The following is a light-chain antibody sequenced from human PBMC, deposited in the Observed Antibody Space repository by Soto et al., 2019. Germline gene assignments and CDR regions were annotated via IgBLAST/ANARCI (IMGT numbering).Light chain of an antibody. V-gene: IGKV1-5*03. CDR2: KAS. J-gene: IGKJ1*01. Sequence: DIQMTQSPSTLSASVGDRVTITCRASQSISSWLAWYQQKPGKAPKLLIYKASSLESGVPSRFSGSGSGTEFTLTSSSLQPDDFATYYCQQYNSSPTFGQGTNVEIK. CDR1: QSISSW. CDR3: QQYNSSPT.